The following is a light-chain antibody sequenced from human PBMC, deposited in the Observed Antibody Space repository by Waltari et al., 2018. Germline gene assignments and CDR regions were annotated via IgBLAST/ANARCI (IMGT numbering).Light chain of an antibody. CDR1: QSLVHSDGNTY. Sequence: DVVMTQSTLSLPVTLGQPASISCRSSQSLVHSDGNTYLNWFQQRPGQSPRRLIYKVSNRDSGVPDRFSGSASGNYVTLKISRVEAEDVGVYYCMQGTHWPITLGQGTRLEIK. CDR3: MQGTHWPIT. CDR2: KVS. V-gene: IGKV2-30*02. J-gene: IGKJ5*01.